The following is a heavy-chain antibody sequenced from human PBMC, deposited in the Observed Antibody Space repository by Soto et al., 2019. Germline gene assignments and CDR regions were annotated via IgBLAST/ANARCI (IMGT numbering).Heavy chain of an antibody. CDR3: AKDLNWNYDAFDI. CDR2: ISGSGGST. Sequence: GGSLRLSCAASGFTFSSYAMSWVRQAPGKGLEWVSAISGSGGSTYYADSVKGWFTISRDNSKNTLYLQMNSLRAEDTAVYYCAKDLNWNYDAFDIWGQGTMVTVSS. D-gene: IGHD1-7*01. V-gene: IGHV3-23*01. CDR1: GFTFSSYA. J-gene: IGHJ3*02.